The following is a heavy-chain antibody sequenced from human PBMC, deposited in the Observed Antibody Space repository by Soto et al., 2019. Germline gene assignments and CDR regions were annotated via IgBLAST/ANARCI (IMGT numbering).Heavy chain of an antibody. V-gene: IGHV3-33*01. Sequence: QVQLVESGGGVVQPGRSLRLSCAASGFTFSSYGMHWVRQAPGKGLEWVAVIWSDSSNKIYADSVKGRFTISRDNSMNTLFLEMNSLTPDDTAVYYCTTDRGAAPFDYWGQGTLVTVSS. CDR1: GFTFSSYG. J-gene: IGHJ4*02. CDR3: TTDRGAAPFDY. CDR2: IWSDSSNK. D-gene: IGHD3-10*01.